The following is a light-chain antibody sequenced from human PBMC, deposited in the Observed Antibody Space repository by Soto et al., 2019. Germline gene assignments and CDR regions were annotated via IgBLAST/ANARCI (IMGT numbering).Light chain of an antibody. CDR1: QDIGNW. Sequence: DIQVTQSPPSMSASVGDRFTITCRSSQDIGNWMTWYQQKPGKAPKPLIYSASTLVRGVPSRFSGSGSGTEFTLTISGLQPEDSLTYYCQQAKSFPITFGQGTRLEIK. J-gene: IGKJ5*01. V-gene: IGKV1-12*01. CDR3: QQAKSFPIT. CDR2: SAS.